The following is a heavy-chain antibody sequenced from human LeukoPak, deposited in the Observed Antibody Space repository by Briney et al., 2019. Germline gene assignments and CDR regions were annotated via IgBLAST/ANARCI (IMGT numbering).Heavy chain of an antibody. Sequence: SETLSLTCTVSGGSNNSYYWSWIRQPPGKGLEWIGYTHPSGNTNYSPSLMSRVTISIDTSRNQFSLKLSAVTAADTAGYYCARKAPKKGWFDPWGKGTLVTVSS. J-gene: IGHJ5*02. CDR1: GGSNNSYY. CDR2: THPSGNT. CDR3: ARKAPKKGWFDP. V-gene: IGHV4-4*09.